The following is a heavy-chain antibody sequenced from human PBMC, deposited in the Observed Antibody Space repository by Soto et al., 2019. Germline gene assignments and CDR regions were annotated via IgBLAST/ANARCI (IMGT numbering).Heavy chain of an antibody. CDR1: GFTFSSYS. CDR2: TSYEGSKK. V-gene: IGHV3-30*04. J-gene: IGHJ4*02. Sequence: QVQLVESGGGVVQPGRSLRLSCAASGFTFSSYSMHWVRQAPGKGLEWVAVTSYEGSKKYYADSVKGRFIISRDNSKNPLFLQVNRLRVEDTAVYYCARERPADCRGGTCWTFDYWGQGTLVTVSS. D-gene: IGHD2-15*01. CDR3: ARERPADCRGGTCWTFDY.